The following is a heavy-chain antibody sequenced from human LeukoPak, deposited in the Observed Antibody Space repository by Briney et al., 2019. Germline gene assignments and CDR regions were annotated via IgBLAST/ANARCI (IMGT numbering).Heavy chain of an antibody. CDR1: GGTFSSYA. J-gene: IGHJ5*02. V-gene: IGHV1-69*06. Sequence: SVKVSCKASGGTFSSYAISWVRQAPGQGLEWMGGIIPIFGTANYAQKFQGRVTITADKSTSTAYMELNSLRSEDTAVYYCARLGGPDCTNGVCFMDLFYYFDPWGQGTLVTVSS. CDR2: IIPIFGTA. D-gene: IGHD2-8*01. CDR3: ARLGGPDCTNGVCFMDLFYYFDP.